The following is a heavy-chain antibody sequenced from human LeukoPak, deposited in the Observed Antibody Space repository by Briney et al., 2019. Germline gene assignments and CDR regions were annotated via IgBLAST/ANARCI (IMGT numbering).Heavy chain of an antibody. CDR1: GFTFSSYW. CDR3: ARDVAYYDILTGYPPPTDAFDI. V-gene: IGHV3-74*01. Sequence: GGSLRLSCAASGFTFSSYWMHWVRQAPGKGLVWVSRINTDGSSTSYADSVRGRFTISRDNAKNTLYLQMNSLRAEDTAVYYCARDVAYYDILTGYPPPTDAFDIWGQGTMVTVSS. D-gene: IGHD3-9*01. J-gene: IGHJ3*02. CDR2: INTDGSST.